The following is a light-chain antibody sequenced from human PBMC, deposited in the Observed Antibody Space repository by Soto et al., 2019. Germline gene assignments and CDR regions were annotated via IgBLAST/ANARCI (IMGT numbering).Light chain of an antibody. CDR1: SSDVGLYDY. V-gene: IGLV2-14*01. CDR3: SSYTTVFTYV. CDR2: EVS. Sequence: QSVLTQPASVSGSPGQSITVSCTGSSSDVGLYDYVSWFQQHPGKSPKLIIYEVSHRPSGVSSRFSGSKSGTTASLTISGLQSEDEADYYCSSYTTVFTYVFGTGTKLTVL. J-gene: IGLJ1*01.